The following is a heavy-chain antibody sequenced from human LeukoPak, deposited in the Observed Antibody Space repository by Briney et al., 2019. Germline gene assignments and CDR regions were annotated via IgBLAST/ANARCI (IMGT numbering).Heavy chain of an antibody. CDR2: IYTSGST. D-gene: IGHD6-19*01. J-gene: IGHJ4*02. CDR1: GGSISSYY. V-gene: IGHV4-4*07. CDR3: AREPPLAVAGPDY. Sequence: PSETLSLTCTVSGGSISSYYCSWIRQPAGKGLEWIGRIYTSGSTNYNPSLKSRVTISVDKSKNQFSLKLSSVTAADTAVYYCAREPPLAVAGPDYWGQGTLVTVSS.